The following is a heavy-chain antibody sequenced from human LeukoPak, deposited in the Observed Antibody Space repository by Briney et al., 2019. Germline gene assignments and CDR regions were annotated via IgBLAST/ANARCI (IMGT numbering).Heavy chain of an antibody. J-gene: IGHJ4*02. Sequence: PGGSLRLSCKASGFTVTSNHMNWVRQAPGKGLEWVSIIYTGGTTHYGDSLKDRFTISRDDSINTLYLQINGLRVEDTAVYYCARDSSSYYFDYWGQGTLVTVSS. V-gene: IGHV3-66*01. D-gene: IGHD6-6*01. CDR3: ARDSSSYYFDY. CDR1: GFTVTSNH. CDR2: IYTGGTT.